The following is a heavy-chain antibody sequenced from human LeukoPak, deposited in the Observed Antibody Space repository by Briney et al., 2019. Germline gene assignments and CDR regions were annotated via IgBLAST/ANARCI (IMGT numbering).Heavy chain of an antibody. J-gene: IGHJ3*02. CDR3: ARFWSGYYAFDI. CDR1: GGSISSYY. V-gene: IGHV4-59*01. D-gene: IGHD3-3*01. Sequence: SETLSLTCTVSGGSISSYYWSWIRQPPGKGLEWLGYVYYSGSTNYNPSLKSRVTISVDTSKNQFSLKLSSVTAADTAVYYCARFWSGYYAFDIWGQGTMVTVSS. CDR2: VYYSGST.